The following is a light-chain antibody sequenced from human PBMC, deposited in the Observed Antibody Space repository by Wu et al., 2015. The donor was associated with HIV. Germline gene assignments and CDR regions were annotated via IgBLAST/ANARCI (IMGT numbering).Light chain of an antibody. J-gene: IGKJ2*01. CDR3: QQRSNWPPYT. V-gene: IGKV3-11*01. CDR2: DAY. CDR1: QSIGSS. Sequence: EIVLTQSPATLSLSPGEGATLSCRASQSIGSSLGWYQQKPGQAPRLLIYDAYYRATGIPARFTGSGSGTHFTLTISSLEPEDFAVYYCQQRSNWPPYTFGQGT.